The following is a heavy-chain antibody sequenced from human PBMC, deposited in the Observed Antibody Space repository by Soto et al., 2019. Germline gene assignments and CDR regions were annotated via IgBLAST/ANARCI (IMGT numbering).Heavy chain of an antibody. V-gene: IGHV4-39*01. J-gene: IGHJ5*02. Sequence: SETLSLTCTVSGGSISSSSYYWGWIRQPPGKGLEWIGSIYYSGSTYYNPSLKSRVTISVDTSKNQFSLKLSSVTAADTAVYYCAMDYMFDPWGQGTLVTVSS. D-gene: IGHD3-16*01. CDR1: GGSISSSSYY. CDR2: IYYSGST. CDR3: AMDYMFDP.